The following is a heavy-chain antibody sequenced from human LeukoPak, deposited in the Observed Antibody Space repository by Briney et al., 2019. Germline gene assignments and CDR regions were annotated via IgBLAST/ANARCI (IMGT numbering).Heavy chain of an antibody. V-gene: IGHV3-23*01. CDR3: ARDSSMLRGPLVIYYFDF. D-gene: IGHD3-10*01. Sequence: GGSLRLSCSASDFSFITYAMSWVRQAPGKGLEWVSTISGGGDATYYADSVKGRFTISRDNSKNTLYLQMNSLRVEDTAVYYCARDSSMLRGPLVIYYFDFWGQGTLVTVSS. J-gene: IGHJ4*02. CDR2: ISGGGDAT. CDR1: DFSFITYA.